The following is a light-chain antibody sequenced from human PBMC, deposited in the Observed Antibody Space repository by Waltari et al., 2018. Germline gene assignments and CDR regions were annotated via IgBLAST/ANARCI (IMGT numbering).Light chain of an antibody. CDR1: SSDVGGYKF. Sequence: QSALTQPASVSGSAGQSITISCTGSSSDVGGYKFVSWYQQHPRKAPKLIIFDVNNRPPGVSDRFSGSKAGNTAALTISGLQTEDEADYYCSSYTTTAAGVFGTGTRVTVL. V-gene: IGLV2-14*03. CDR3: SSYTTTAAGV. CDR2: DVN. J-gene: IGLJ1*01.